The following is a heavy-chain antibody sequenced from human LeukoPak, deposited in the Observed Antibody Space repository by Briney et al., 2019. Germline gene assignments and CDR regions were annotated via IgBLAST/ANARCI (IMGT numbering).Heavy chain of an antibody. V-gene: IGHV4-39*01. CDR3: ARQDSFYYGSGRPGY. Sequence: PSETLSLTCNVSGDSVSSNSHYWGWIRQPPRKGLAWIVSIYYGANTYYNPSVKSRVTISVDTSKNQFSLNLSSVTAADTAVYYCARQDSFYYGSGRPGYWGQGTQVTVSS. CDR1: GDSVSSNSHY. D-gene: IGHD3-10*01. CDR2: IYYGANT. J-gene: IGHJ4*02.